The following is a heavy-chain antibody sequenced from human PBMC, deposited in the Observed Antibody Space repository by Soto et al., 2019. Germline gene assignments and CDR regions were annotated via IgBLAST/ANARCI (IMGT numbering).Heavy chain of an antibody. CDR1: GFTFSSDW. D-gene: IGHD4-4*01. CDR3: ARGPRGLYGNAY. J-gene: IGHJ4*02. CDR2: INMDGSST. Sequence: LRLSCAASGFTFSSDWMHWVRQAAGKGLVWVSRINMDGSSTNYADSVKGRFTISRDNAKNTLYLQMNSLRADDTAVYYCARGPRGLYGNAYSGQGALVTVSS. V-gene: IGHV3-74*01.